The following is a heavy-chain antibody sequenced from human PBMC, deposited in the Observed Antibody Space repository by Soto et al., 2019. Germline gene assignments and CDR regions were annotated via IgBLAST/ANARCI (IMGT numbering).Heavy chain of an antibody. D-gene: IGHD6-13*01. V-gene: IGHV4-34*01. Sequence: QLQLQQLGAGLLKPSETLALTCRVFGWSLSPYYCSWIRQPPGEGLEWIGEINHGRSNNYNSSLNNRVTISLDTPNNQSSLNLSSVTAAATAIYYCARGRQQKKFWGQGALVTVSS. J-gene: IGHJ4*02. CDR2: INHGRSN. CDR3: ARGRQQKKF. CDR1: GWSLSPYY.